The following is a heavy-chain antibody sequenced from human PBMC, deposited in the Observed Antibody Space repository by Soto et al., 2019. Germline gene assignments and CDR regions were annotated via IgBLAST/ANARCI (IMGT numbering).Heavy chain of an antibody. CDR3: ARAPCSSGWSYIDY. Sequence: GGSLRLSCAASGFTFSSYDMHWVRQATGKGLEWVSASGTAGYTYYPGTVKGRFTISRENAKNSLYIQMSSLRAGDTAVYYCARAPCSSGWSYIDYWGQGTLVTVSS. J-gene: IGHJ4*02. V-gene: IGHV3-13*01. CDR1: GFTFSSYD. CDR2: SGTAGYT. D-gene: IGHD6-19*01.